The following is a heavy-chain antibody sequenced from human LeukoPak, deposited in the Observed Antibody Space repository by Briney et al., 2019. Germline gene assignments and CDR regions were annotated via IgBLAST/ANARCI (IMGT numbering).Heavy chain of an antibody. CDR2: ISSSSSYI. CDR3: AKSIAARPTGFDP. Sequence: GGSLRLSCAASGFTFSSYSMNWVRQAPGKGLECVSSISSSSSYIYYADSVKGRFTISRDNAKNSLYLHMNSLRAEDTAVYYCAKSIAARPTGFDPWGQGTLVTVSS. J-gene: IGHJ5*02. D-gene: IGHD6-6*01. CDR1: GFTFSSYS. V-gene: IGHV3-21*01.